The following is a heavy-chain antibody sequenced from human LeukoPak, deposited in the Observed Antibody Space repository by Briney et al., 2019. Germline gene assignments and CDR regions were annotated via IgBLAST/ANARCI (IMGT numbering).Heavy chain of an antibody. CDR3: ARGSCSSTSCSQGDWFDP. J-gene: IGHJ5*02. Sequence: PGGPLRHSCAASGLTFSDYYMSWIRQAPGKGLEWVSYISRSGSTIYYADSVKGRFTISRDNAKNSLYLQMNSLRAEDTAVYYCARGSCSSTSCSQGDWFDPWGQGTLVTVSS. D-gene: IGHD2-2*01. CDR2: ISRSGSTI. CDR1: GLTFSDYY. V-gene: IGHV3-11*01.